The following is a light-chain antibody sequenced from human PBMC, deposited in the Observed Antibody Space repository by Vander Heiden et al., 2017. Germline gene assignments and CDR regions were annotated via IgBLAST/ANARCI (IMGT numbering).Light chain of an antibody. V-gene: IGKV3-11*01. CDR1: QSVSSY. CDR3: QQRSNWPLFT. Sequence: EIVLTQSPATLSLSPGENATLSCRASQSVSSYLAWYQQKPGQAPRLLIYDASNRATGIPARFSGSGSATDFTLTISSLGPEDFAVYYCQQRSNWPLFTFGPGTKVDIK. CDR2: DAS. J-gene: IGKJ3*01.